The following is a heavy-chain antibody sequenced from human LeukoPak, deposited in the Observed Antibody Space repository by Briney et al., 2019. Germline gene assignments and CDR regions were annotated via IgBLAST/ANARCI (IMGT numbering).Heavy chain of an antibody. J-gene: IGHJ3*02. CDR2: ISYDGSNE. CDR3: AREGYYDSSDDAFDI. V-gene: IGHV3-30*04. D-gene: IGHD3-22*01. Sequence: GGSLRLSCAASGFTFSSYVMHWVRQAPGKGLEWVAIISYDGSNEYYADSVKGRFTISRDNSKNTLYLQMNSLRAADTAVYYCAREGYYDSSDDAFDIWGQGTMVTVSS. CDR1: GFTFSSYV.